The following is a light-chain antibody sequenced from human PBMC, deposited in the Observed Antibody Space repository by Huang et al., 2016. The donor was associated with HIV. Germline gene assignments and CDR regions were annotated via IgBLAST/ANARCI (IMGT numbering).Light chain of an antibody. CDR3: QHRSDWPPLT. Sequence: EVVLTQAPATLSLSPGDRATLSCKASQSLSSSLAWYQQKPGQSPRLLIYDASNRAAGIPARFIGSGSGTDFTLTISRLAPEDFAVYYCQHRSDWPPLTFGGGTKVEI. V-gene: IGKV3-11*01. J-gene: IGKJ4*01. CDR1: QSLSSS. CDR2: DAS.